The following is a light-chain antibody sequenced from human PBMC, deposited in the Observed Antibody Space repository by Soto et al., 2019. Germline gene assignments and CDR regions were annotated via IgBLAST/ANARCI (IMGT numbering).Light chain of an antibody. V-gene: IGKV3-20*01. CDR1: HSISSAY. Sequence: EIVLTQSPGTLSLSPGERATLSCRASHSISSAYLAWYQQKPGQAPRLLIYRASSRAAGIPDRFSGSGSGTGFPLTISGLEAEDAAVYYCQQYGSSPTWTFGQGTKVDIK. CDR2: RAS. J-gene: IGKJ1*01. CDR3: QQYGSSPTWT.